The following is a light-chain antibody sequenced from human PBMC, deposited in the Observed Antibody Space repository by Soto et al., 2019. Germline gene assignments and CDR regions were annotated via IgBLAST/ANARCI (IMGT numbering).Light chain of an antibody. CDR3: QSYDSSLSGRGV. J-gene: IGLJ2*01. CDR1: SSNIGAGYD. V-gene: IGLV1-40*01. Sequence: QSVLTQPPSVSGAPGQRVTISCTGSSSNIGAGYDVHWYQQLPGTAPKLLIYGNSNRPSGVPDRFSGSKSGTSASLAITGLQAEDEADYYCQSYDSSLSGRGVVGGGTKVTVL. CDR2: GNS.